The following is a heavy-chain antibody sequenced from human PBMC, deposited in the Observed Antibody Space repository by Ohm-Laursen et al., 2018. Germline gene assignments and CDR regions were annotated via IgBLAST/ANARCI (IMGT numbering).Heavy chain of an antibody. J-gene: IGHJ3*01. V-gene: IGHV3-11*01. Sequence: SLRLSCSASGFTFSDYYMTWIRQAPGKGLEWVSYISSSGSTMYHADSVKGRFTISRDNAKNSLYLQMNSLRAEDTAVYYCASRRIVTMDRGAFNVWGQGTMVTVSS. CDR3: ASRRIVTMDRGAFNV. CDR1: GFTFSDYY. D-gene: IGHD4-11*01. CDR2: ISSSGSTM.